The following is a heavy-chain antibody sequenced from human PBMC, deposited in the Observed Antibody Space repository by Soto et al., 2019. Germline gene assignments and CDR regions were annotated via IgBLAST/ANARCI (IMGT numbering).Heavy chain of an antibody. Sequence: GGSLRLSCAASGFTFSSYWMHWVRQAPGKGLMWVSRIHNDGSTTRYADSVKGRFTISRDNAKNTLYLQMSSLRVEDTAVYYCARDNWNSYWGQGTLITVSS. CDR3: ARDNWNSY. D-gene: IGHD1-7*01. CDR2: IHNDGSTT. J-gene: IGHJ4*01. V-gene: IGHV3-74*01. CDR1: GFTFSSYW.